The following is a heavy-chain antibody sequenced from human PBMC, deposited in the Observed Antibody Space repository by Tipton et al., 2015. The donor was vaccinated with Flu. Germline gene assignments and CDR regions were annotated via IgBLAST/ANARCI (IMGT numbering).Heavy chain of an antibody. CDR3: ARGRLFFDWLSLPYY. J-gene: IGHJ4*02. D-gene: IGHD3/OR15-3a*01. Sequence: TLSLTCGVYGGSFSGYYCTWIRQAPGKGLEWIGEINQSGVTDYNPSLKSRLTISVDTSKKQFSLKLTSVTAADTAVYYCARGRLFFDWLSLPYYWGQGTLVTVSS. V-gene: IGHV4-34*01. CDR2: INQSGVT. CDR1: GGSFSGYY.